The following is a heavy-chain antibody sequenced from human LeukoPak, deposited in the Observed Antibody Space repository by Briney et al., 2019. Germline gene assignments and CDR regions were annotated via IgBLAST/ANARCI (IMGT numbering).Heavy chain of an antibody. CDR1: GGSISSGSYY. Sequence: SETLSLTCTVSGGSISSGSYYWSWIRQPPGKGLQWIGSIYYSGSTYYNPSLKSRVTISVDTSKIQFSLKLSSVTAADTAVYYCARDHVRNIVGADDAFDIWGQGTMVTVSS. D-gene: IGHD1-26*01. CDR2: IYYSGST. CDR3: ARDHVRNIVGADDAFDI. V-gene: IGHV4-39*02. J-gene: IGHJ3*02.